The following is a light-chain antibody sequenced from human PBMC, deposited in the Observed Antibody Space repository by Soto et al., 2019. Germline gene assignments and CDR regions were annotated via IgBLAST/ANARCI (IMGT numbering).Light chain of an antibody. CDR3: QQSYSTPIT. CDR1: QSISSY. Sequence: DIQMTQSPSSLSASVGDRVTITCRASQSISSYLNWYQQKPGKARQLLIYASSSLHSGVPSRCSGSGGGKDFTNTISSLQPEDFATYYCQQSYSTPITFGQGTRLEIK. J-gene: IGKJ5*01. V-gene: IGKV1-39*01. CDR2: ASS.